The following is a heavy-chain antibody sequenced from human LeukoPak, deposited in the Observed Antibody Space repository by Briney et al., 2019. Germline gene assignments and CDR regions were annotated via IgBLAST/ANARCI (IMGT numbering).Heavy chain of an antibody. D-gene: IGHD2-2*01. CDR3: AKDRVYCSSTSCYGYFDY. CDR1: GFTFSSYG. J-gene: IGHJ4*02. Sequence: GGSLRLSCAASGFTFSSYGMHWVRQAPGKGLEWVAFIRYDGSNKYYADSVKGRFTISRDNSKNTLYLQMNSLRAEDTAVYYCAKDRVYCSSTSCYGYFDYWGQGTLVTVSS. V-gene: IGHV3-30*02. CDR2: IRYDGSNK.